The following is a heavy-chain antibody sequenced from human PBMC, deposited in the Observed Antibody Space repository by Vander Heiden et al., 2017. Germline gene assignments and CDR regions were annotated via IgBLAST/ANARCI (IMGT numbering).Heavy chain of an antibody. CDR3: TTDTSGTKTFDY. Sequence: EVQLVESGGGLVKPGGSLRLACGASGFTFSNAWMTWVRQAPGKGLEWVGRIKRKTDGGTTDYAAPVKGRFTISRDDSKDTLYLQMNSLKTEDTAVYYCTTDTSGTKTFDYWGQGTLVTVSS. V-gene: IGHV3-15*01. J-gene: IGHJ4*02. CDR1: GFTFSNAW. CDR2: IKRKTDGGTT. D-gene: IGHD1-26*01.